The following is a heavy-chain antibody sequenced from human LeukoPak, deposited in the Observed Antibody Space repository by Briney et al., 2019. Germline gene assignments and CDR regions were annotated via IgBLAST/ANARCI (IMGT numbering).Heavy chain of an antibody. D-gene: IGHD5-24*01. CDR1: GGSITDYY. J-gene: IGHJ4*02. CDR2: DYYSGSS. CDR3: ARGLEMATIKPSPFGY. Sequence: SETLSLTCPVSGGSITDYYWGWIGQPPGKGLEWIGYDYYSGSSNYNPSLKSRVTISVDTSKNQFSLKMSSVTAADTAVYYCARGLEMATIKPSPFGYWGQGTLVTVSS. V-gene: IGHV4-59*01.